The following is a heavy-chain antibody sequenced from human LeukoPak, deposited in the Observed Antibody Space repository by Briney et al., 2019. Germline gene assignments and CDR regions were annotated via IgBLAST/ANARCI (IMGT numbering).Heavy chain of an antibody. CDR3: ARVATGSYDWFDP. J-gene: IGHJ5*02. CDR2: ISSSSSYI. V-gene: IGHV3-21*01. D-gene: IGHD3-10*01. CDR1: GFTFSSYS. Sequence: GGSLRLSCAASGFTFSSYSMNWVRQAPGKGLEWVSSISSSSSYIYYADSVKGRFTISRDNSKNTLYLQMNSLRAEDTAVYFCARVATGSYDWFDPWGQGTLVTVSS.